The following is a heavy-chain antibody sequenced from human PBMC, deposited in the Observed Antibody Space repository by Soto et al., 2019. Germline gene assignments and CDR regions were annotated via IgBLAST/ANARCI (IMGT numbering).Heavy chain of an antibody. V-gene: IGHV4-34*01. J-gene: IGHJ4*02. CDR1: GASFRVYY. D-gene: IGHD6-6*01. Sequence: ESLYPSCAVYGASFRVYYWIWIRQPPGKGLEWIGEINHSGSTNYNPSLKSRVTISVDTSKNQFSLKLTSVTAADTDVYYCARRLSPYRSSSGDYWGQGTLVTVSS. CDR3: ARRLSPYRSSSGDY. CDR2: INHSGST.